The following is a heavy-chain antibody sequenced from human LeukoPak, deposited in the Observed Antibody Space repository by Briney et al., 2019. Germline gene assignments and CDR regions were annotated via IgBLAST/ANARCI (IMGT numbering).Heavy chain of an antibody. CDR3: AKEPAYCGGDCYFLLDY. CDR2: ISSSAGNT. CDR1: GFTFSSYA. J-gene: IGHJ4*02. Sequence: PGGSLRLSCAASGFTFSSYAISWVRQAPGKGLEWVSGISSSAGNTNYADSVKGRFTISRDNSKNTLYLQMNNLRAEDTAVYYCAKEPAYCGGDCYFLLDYWGQGTLVTVSS. D-gene: IGHD2-21*02. V-gene: IGHV3-23*01.